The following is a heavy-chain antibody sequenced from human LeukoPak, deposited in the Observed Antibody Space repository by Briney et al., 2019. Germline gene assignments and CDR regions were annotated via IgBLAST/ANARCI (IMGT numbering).Heavy chain of an antibody. CDR1: GYTFTSYD. CDR3: VRVERITIFGVVSYFFDY. J-gene: IGHJ4*02. CDR2: MNPNSGNT. Sequence: ASVKVSCKASGYTFTSYDINWVRQATGQGLEWMGWMNPNSGNTGYAQKFQGRVTMTRNTSISTAYMELRSLRSEDTAVYYCVRVERITIFGVVSYFFDYWGQGTLVTVSS. V-gene: IGHV1-8*01. D-gene: IGHD3-3*01.